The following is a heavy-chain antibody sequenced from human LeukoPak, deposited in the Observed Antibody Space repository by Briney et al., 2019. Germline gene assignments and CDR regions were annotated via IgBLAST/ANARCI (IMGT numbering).Heavy chain of an antibody. CDR1: GYTFTGYY. D-gene: IGHD6-19*01. CDR2: INPNSGGT. Sequence: ASVKVSCKASGYTFTGYYMHWVRQAPGQGLEWMGWINPNSGGTNYAQKFQGRVTITRDTSASTAYMELSSLRSEDTAVYYCAWSTLGSGWYGGRNWFDPWGQGTLVTVSS. CDR3: AWSTLGSGWYGGRNWFDP. J-gene: IGHJ5*02. V-gene: IGHV1-2*02.